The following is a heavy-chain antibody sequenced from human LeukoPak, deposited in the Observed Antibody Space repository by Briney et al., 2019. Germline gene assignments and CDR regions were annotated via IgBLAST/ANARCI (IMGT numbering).Heavy chain of an antibody. CDR3: ARAFCSSATCQKSFDY. CDR2: IYYSGST. V-gene: IGHV4-59*01. D-gene: IGHD2-2*01. J-gene: IGHJ4*02. Sequence: SETLSLTCTVSGGSISSYYWSWIRQPPGKGLEWIGYIYYSGSTNYNPSLKSRVTMSLDTSMNQFSLRLNSVTVADTAVYYCARAFCSSATCQKSFDYWGQGTLVTVSS. CDR1: GGSISSYY.